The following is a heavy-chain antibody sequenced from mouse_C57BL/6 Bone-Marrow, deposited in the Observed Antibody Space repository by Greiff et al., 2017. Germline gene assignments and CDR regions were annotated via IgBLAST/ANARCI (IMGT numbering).Heavy chain of an antibody. Sequence: VKLQQPGAELVKPGASVKMSCKASGYTFTSYWITWVKQRPGQGLEWIGDIYPGSGSTNYNETFKSTATLTVATSSSTAYMQLISLTSEDSAVDYCARPYDSNYWYFDVWGTGTTVTVSS. D-gene: IGHD2-5*01. CDR3: ARPYDSNYWYFDV. CDR1: GYTFTSYW. V-gene: IGHV1-55*01. CDR2: IYPGSGST. J-gene: IGHJ1*03.